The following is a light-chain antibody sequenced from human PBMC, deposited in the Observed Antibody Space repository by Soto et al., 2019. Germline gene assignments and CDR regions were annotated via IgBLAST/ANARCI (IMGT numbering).Light chain of an antibody. CDR3: QQRRNWPGT. V-gene: IGKV3-11*01. J-gene: IGKJ5*01. Sequence: EIVLTQSPATLSLSPGERATLSCRASQSVSSYLAWYQQKPGQAPRLLIYDASNRATGIPARFSGSGSGTDFPLTISSLEPEDFAVYYCQQRRNWPGTSGQGTRLEIK. CDR1: QSVSSY. CDR2: DAS.